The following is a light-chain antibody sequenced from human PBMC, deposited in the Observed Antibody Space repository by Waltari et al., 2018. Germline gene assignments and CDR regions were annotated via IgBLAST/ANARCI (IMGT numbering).Light chain of an antibody. CDR2: DAS. J-gene: IGKJ4*01. V-gene: IGKV3-11*01. CDR3: QQRAHWLT. Sequence: EIVLTHSPATLSLSPGESATLSCRASQSVSSHLSWYQQKPGQAPRLLMYDASKRATGIPARFSGSGSGTDFTLTISSLESEDFAVYYCQQRAHWLTFGGGTKVETK. CDR1: QSVSSH.